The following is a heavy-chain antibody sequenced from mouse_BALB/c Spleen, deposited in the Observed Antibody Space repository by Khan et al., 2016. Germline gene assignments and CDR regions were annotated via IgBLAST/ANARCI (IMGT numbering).Heavy chain of an antibody. J-gene: IGHJ2*01. V-gene: IGHV5-6-5*01. CDR3: VREDYGNYGDYFDY. Sequence: EVELVESGGGLVKPGGSLKLSCAASGFTFSSYAMSWVRQTPEKRLEWVASISSGGSIYYPDSVKGRFTISRDNARNILNLQMSSLRSEDTAMYYCVREDYGNYGDYFDYWGQGTTLTVSS. D-gene: IGHD2-1*01. CDR2: ISSGGSI. CDR1: GFTFSSYA.